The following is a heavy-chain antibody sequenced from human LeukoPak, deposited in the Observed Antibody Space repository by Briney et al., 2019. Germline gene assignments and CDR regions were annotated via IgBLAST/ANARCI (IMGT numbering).Heavy chain of an antibody. CDR3: ASGIAPAGSPAFDY. V-gene: IGHV4-34*01. CDR1: GGSFSGCY. J-gene: IGHJ4*02. CDR2: INHSGST. Sequence: SETLSLTCAVYGGSFSGCYWSWIRQPPGKGLEWIGEINHSGSTNYNPSLTSRVTISVDTSKNQFSLKLSSVTAADTAVYYCASGIAPAGSPAFDYWGQGNLVTVSS. D-gene: IGHD6-13*01.